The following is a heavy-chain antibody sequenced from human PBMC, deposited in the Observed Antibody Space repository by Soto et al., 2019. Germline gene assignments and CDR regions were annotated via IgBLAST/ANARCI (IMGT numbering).Heavy chain of an antibody. CDR3: ARWSSTTTDDAFDV. D-gene: IGHD6-13*01. Sequence: QVQLVQSGPEVKKPGSSVKVSCKASADSFSNYAITWARQAPGQGLEWMGGIIPMFGTTNYAQKFQARVAITADESRSTVYLDLNTLTSEDTAVYFCARWSSTTTDDAFDVWGQGTMVKVSS. CDR2: IIPMFGTT. J-gene: IGHJ3*01. V-gene: IGHV1-69*01. CDR1: ADSFSNYA.